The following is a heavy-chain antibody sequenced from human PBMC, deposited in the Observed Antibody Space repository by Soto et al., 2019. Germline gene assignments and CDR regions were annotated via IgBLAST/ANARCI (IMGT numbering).Heavy chain of an antibody. D-gene: IGHD6-13*01. Sequence: ASVKVSCKASGYTFTGYDMHWVRQAPGQGLEWMGWINPNSGSTNYAQKFQGSVTMTRDTSISTAYMELSRLRSDDTAVYYCPRDLWYSSSCPYYYYGMDVWGQVTTVTISS. CDR1: GYTFTGYD. J-gene: IGHJ6*02. V-gene: IGHV1-2*02. CDR2: INPNSGST. CDR3: PRDLWYSSSCPYYYYGMDV.